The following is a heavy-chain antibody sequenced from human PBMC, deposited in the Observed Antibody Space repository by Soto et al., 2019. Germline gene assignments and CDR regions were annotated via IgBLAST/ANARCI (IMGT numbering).Heavy chain of an antibody. CDR1: GFTFSSYG. CDR3: AKGVEMATISRLQH. V-gene: IGHV3-30*18. J-gene: IGHJ1*01. CDR2: ISYDGSNK. D-gene: IGHD5-12*01. Sequence: GGSLRLSCAASGFTFSSYGMHWVRQAPGKGLEWVAVISYDGSNKYYADSVKGRFTISRDNSKNTLYLQMNSLRAEDTAVYYCAKGVEMATISRLQHWGQGTLVTVSS.